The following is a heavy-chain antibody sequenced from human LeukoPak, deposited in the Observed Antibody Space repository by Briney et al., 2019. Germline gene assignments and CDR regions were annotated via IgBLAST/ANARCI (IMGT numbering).Heavy chain of an antibody. CDR2: IRSDGGDT. CDR1: GFTLSSYW. J-gene: IGHJ3*02. Sequence: GGSLRLSCAASGFTLSSYWMHWVRQVPGKGLAWVSRIRSDGGDTTYADSVKGRFTISRDNAKNTLYLQMNSLTAEDTAVYYCARLLRGSAFDIWGQGTMVTVSS. V-gene: IGHV3-74*01. D-gene: IGHD3-10*01. CDR3: ARLLRGSAFDI.